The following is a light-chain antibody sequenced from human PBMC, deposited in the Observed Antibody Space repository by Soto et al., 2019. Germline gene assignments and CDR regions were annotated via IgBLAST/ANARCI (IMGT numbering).Light chain of an antibody. Sequence: DIQMTQSPSTLSASVGDRVTITCPASQSISSWLAWYQQKPGKAPKLLIFDASSLESGTPSRFSGRRSGTQFTLTINGLQPDDFATYYCQQYDNYKPLTFGGGTKVDI. J-gene: IGKJ4*01. CDR3: QQYDNYKPLT. V-gene: IGKV1-5*01. CDR2: DAS. CDR1: QSISSW.